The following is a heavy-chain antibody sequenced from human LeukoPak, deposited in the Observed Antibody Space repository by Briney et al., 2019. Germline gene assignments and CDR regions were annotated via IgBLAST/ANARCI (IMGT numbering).Heavy chain of an antibody. V-gene: IGHV1-18*01. J-gene: IGHJ4*02. CDR3: ARDINYYYDSSGYYDYFDY. CDR2: ISTYNGNT. CDR1: GYTFTNYG. Sequence: ASVKVSCKASGYTFTNYGMSWVRQATGQGLEWMGWISTYNGNTKYAQKLQGRVTMTTDTSTSTAYMELRSLRSDDTAVYYCARDINYYYDSSGYYDYFDYWGQGTLVTVSS. D-gene: IGHD3-22*01.